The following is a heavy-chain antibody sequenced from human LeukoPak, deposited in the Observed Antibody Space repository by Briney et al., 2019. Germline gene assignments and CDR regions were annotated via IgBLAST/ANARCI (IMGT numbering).Heavy chain of an antibody. CDR1: GGTFSSYA. J-gene: IGHJ4*02. V-gene: IGHV1-69*13. CDR2: IIPIFGTA. CDR3: ARAEDIVATGYDY. D-gene: IGHD5-12*01. Sequence: SVKVSCTASGGTFSSYAISWVRQAPGQGLEWMGGIIPIFGTANYAQKFQGRVTITADESTSTAYMELSSLRSEDTAVYYCARAEDIVATGYDYWGQGTLVTVSS.